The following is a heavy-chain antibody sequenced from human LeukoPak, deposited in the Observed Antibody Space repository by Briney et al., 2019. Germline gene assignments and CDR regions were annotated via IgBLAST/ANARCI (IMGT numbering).Heavy chain of an antibody. Sequence: GGSLRLSCAASGFSFSSYWMNWVRQAPGKGLEWVANIKQDGSEKYYVDSVKGRFTISRDNAKNSLYLQMNSLRAEDTAVYYCARDGWGPYSSTSDYWGQGTLVTVSS. CDR3: ARDGWGPYSSTSDY. CDR2: IKQDGSEK. V-gene: IGHV3-7*03. D-gene: IGHD6-13*01. CDR1: GFSFSSYW. J-gene: IGHJ4*02.